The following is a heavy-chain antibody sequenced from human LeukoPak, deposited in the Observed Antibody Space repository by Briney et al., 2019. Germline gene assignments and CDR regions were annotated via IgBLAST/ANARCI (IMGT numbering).Heavy chain of an antibody. CDR1: GFTLRYLF. D-gene: IGHD1-26*01. V-gene: IGHV3-64*01. CDR3: ARDPGRSPDY. Sequence: GALGLPRGASGFTLRYLFMDLVPQAPREGAEYVSAINSNGDDTYYANSVKCRFTISRDNSKNTLYLQMGSLRAEDMAVYYCARDPGRSPDYWGQGTLVTVSS. CDR2: INSNGDDT. J-gene: IGHJ4*02.